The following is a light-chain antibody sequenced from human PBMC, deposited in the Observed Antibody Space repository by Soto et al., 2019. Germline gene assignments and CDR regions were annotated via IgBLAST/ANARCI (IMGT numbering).Light chain of an antibody. J-gene: IGKJ2*01. CDR1: QSVSSSY. V-gene: IGKV3-20*01. CDR3: QQYGSSPLT. CDR2: CAS. Sequence: ETVLTQSPGTLSLSPGERATLSYRASQSVSSSYLAWYQQKHGQAPRLLIYCASSRATGIPDRFSGSGSGTDFTLTISRLEPEDFAVYYCQQYGSSPLTFGQGTKLEIK.